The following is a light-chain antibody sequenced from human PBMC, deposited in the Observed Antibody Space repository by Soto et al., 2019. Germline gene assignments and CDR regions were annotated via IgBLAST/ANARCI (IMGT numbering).Light chain of an antibody. CDR1: QSVNSN. J-gene: IGKJ2*01. Sequence: EIVLTQSPATLSLSPGERATLSCRASQSVNSNLAWYQQESGQPPRLLIYGASTRATGIPARFSGSGSGTEFTLTISSLQPEDFATYYCQQSYSTPYTFGQGTKVDIK. CDR3: QQSYSTPYT. CDR2: GAS. V-gene: IGKV3-15*01.